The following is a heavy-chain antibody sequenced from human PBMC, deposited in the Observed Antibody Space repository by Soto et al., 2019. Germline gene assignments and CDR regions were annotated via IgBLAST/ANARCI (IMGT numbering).Heavy chain of an antibody. CDR2: IYYSGST. V-gene: IGHV4-59*08. CDR1: GGSISSYY. J-gene: IGHJ4*02. CDR3: ATSGYPGCFDY. D-gene: IGHD5-12*01. Sequence: SETLSLTCTVSGGSISSYYWSWIRQPPGKGLEWIGYIYYSGSTNYNPSLKSRVTISVDTSKNQFSLKLSSVTAADTAVYYCATSGYPGCFDYWGQGTLVTVSS.